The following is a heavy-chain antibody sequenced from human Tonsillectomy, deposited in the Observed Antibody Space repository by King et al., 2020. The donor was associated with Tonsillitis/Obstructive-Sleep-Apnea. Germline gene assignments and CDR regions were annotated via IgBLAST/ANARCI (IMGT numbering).Heavy chain of an antibody. CDR3: ARDSMSHYFDSSAYYSFAY. Sequence: QLVQSGAEVKKPGASVKVSCKASGYTFTTYGISWVRQAPGQGLEWMGWISAYNGDTNYAQKLQGGVTITTDTSTSTAYMEVRSLRSDDTAVYYCARDSMSHYFDSSAYYSFAYGGQGTLVTVPS. D-gene: IGHD3-22*01. CDR2: ISAYNGDT. CDR1: GYTFTTYG. J-gene: IGHJ4*02. V-gene: IGHV1-18*01.